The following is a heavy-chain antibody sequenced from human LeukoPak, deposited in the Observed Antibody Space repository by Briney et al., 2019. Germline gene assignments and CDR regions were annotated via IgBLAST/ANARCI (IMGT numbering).Heavy chain of an antibody. Sequence: PGGSLRLSCAGSGFTFSGYGMHWVCQAPGKGLEWVTGIAYDGSRKHYADSVKGRFTISRDNSRNTMDLQMNSLRVEDTAVYHCTRYDSSRFDPWGQGTLPIVSS. V-gene: IGHV3-30*03. D-gene: IGHD3-3*01. CDR2: IAYDGSRK. J-gene: IGHJ5*02. CDR1: GFTFSGYG. CDR3: TRYDSSRFDP.